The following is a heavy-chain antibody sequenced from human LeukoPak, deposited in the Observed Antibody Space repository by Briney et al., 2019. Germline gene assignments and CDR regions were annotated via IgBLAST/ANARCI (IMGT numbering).Heavy chain of an antibody. D-gene: IGHD3-16*01. CDR3: ARSVGGHFDY. CDR2: ITSNSATI. V-gene: IGHV3-48*02. J-gene: IGHJ4*02. CDR1: GFTFSVYS. Sequence: GGSLRLSCAASGFTFSVYSINWVRQPPGMGLEWVSYITSNSATIQYADSVKGRFTISRDNAKNSLSLQMNSQRDEDTAVYYCARSVGGHFDYWGQGMLVTVSS.